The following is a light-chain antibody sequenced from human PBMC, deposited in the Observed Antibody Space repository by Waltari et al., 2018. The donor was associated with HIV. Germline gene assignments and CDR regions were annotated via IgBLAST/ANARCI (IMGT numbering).Light chain of an antibody. CDR1: QSVTENY. Sequence: VLKQSPGTLSFATGEKVTLSRRASQSVTENYFAWYQHKPGQPPRLLIYGAASRATGIPDKFSGSGSWTDFTLTISRLEPADRAVYYCQQYGSLPRTFGQGTNLEIK. CDR2: GAA. J-gene: IGKJ2*01. CDR3: QQYGSLPRT. V-gene: IGKV3-20*01.